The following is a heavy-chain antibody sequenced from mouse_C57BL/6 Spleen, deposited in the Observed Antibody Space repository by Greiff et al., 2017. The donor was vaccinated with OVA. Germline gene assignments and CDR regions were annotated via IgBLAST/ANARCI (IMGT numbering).Heavy chain of an antibody. D-gene: IGHD2-3*01. Sequence: EVQRVESGGGLVKPGGSLKLSCAASGFTFSDYGMHWVRQAPEKGLEWVAYISSGSSTIYYADTVKVRFTISRDNAKNTLFLQMTSLRSEDTAMYYCARPDGYYEAWFAYWGQGTLVTVSA. CDR1: GFTFSDYG. CDR2: ISSGSSTI. CDR3: ARPDGYYEAWFAY. J-gene: IGHJ3*01. V-gene: IGHV5-17*01.